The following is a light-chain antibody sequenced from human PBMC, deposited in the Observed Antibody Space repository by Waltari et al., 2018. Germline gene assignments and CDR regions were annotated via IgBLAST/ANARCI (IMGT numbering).Light chain of an antibody. CDR1: QSLLHSNGYNF. Sequence: VMTQSPLSLPVTPGEPASISCRSSQSLLHSNGYNFLDWYLQKPGQSPQLLIYLGSNRASGVPDRFSGSGSGTDFTLKISRVEAEDAGFYYCMQALQAPRTFGQGTKLEI. CDR2: LGS. CDR3: MQALQAPRT. V-gene: IGKV2-28*01. J-gene: IGKJ2*01.